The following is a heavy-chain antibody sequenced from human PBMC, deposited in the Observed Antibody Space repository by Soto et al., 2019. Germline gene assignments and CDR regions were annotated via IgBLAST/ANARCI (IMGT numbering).Heavy chain of an antibody. CDR2: ISSSSSTI. V-gene: IGHV3-48*02. CDR3: AREDTGEWLRVFDY. Sequence: PGGSLRLSCAASGFTFSSYSMNWVRQAPGKGLEWVSYISSSSSTIYYADSVKGRFTISRDNAKNSLYLQMNSLRDEDTAVYYCAREDTGEWLRVFDYWGQGTLVTVSS. CDR1: GFTFSSYS. D-gene: IGHD5-12*01. J-gene: IGHJ4*02.